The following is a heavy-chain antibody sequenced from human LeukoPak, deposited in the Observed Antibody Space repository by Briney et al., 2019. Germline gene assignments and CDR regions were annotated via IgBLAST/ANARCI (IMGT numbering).Heavy chain of an antibody. CDR3: ATEDPSGLDVLLN. D-gene: IGHD6-19*01. CDR2: FDAENGDI. V-gene: IGHV1-24*01. J-gene: IGHJ3*01. CDR1: GYLLRESS. Sequence: ASMKVSCKISGYLLRESSMHWVRQAPGKGLEWMGGFDAENGDIIYAQKLQGRVTMTEDISTDTAYMELSDLRSDDTAVYYCATEDPSGLDVLLNWGQGTMVIVSS.